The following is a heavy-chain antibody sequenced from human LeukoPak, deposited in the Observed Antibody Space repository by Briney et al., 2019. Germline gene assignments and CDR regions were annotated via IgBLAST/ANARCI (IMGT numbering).Heavy chain of an antibody. V-gene: IGHV4-34*01. CDR2: INHSGST. CDR1: GGSFSGHY. Sequence: SETPSLTCAVYGGSFSGHYWTWIRQPPGKGLEWIGEINHSGSTNYNPSLKSRVTISVDTSKNQFSLKLSSVTAADTAVYYCASGPAGLLDYWGQGTLVTVSS. J-gene: IGHJ4*02. D-gene: IGHD2-2*01. CDR3: ASGPAGLLDY.